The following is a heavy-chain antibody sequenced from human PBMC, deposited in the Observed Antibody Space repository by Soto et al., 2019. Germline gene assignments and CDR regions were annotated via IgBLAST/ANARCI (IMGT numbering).Heavy chain of an antibody. CDR1: GGSISSSNW. Sequence: QVQLQESGPGLVKPSGTLSLTCAVSGGSISSSNWWSWVRQPPGKGLEWIGEIYHSGSTNYIPSLNSRVTISVDKSKNQFSLKLRSVTAADTAVYYCARVLVGEFPFWYWGQGTLVTVSS. D-gene: IGHD1-26*01. J-gene: IGHJ4*02. CDR2: IYHSGST. V-gene: IGHV4-4*02. CDR3: ARVLVGEFPFWY.